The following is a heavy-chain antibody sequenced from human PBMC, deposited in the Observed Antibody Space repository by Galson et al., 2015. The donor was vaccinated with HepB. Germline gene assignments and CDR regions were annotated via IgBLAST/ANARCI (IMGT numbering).Heavy chain of an antibody. J-gene: IGHJ4*02. CDR3: TRDQGPYGDYVPH. CDR2: IKEDESEK. V-gene: IGHV3-7*01. Sequence: SLRLSCAASGFTFSSYWMSWVRQAPGKGLEWVANIKEDESEKYYVDSVKGRFTISRDNAKNSLYLQMNSLRAEDTAVYYCTRDQGPYGDYVPHWGQGTLVTVSS. D-gene: IGHD4-17*01. CDR1: GFTFSSYW.